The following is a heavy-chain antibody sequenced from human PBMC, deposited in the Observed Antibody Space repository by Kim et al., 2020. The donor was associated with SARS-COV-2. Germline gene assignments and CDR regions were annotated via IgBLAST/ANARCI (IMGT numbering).Heavy chain of an antibody. Sequence: GGSLRLSCAASGFTFSRYSMNWVRQAPGKGLEWVSSISGSSGYIYYADSVKGRFTISRDNAKNSLFLQMNSLRAEDTAVYFCARTGYYDDSGFYSSGLHLAWGQGTLVTVSS. CDR3: ARTGYYDDSGFYSSGLHLA. D-gene: IGHD3-22*01. CDR1: GFTFSRYS. CDR2: ISGSSGYI. V-gene: IGHV3-21*01. J-gene: IGHJ5*02.